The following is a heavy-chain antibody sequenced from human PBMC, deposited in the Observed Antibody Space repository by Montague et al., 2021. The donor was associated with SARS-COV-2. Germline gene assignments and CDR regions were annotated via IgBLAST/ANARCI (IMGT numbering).Heavy chain of an antibody. CDR1: GDSIIPGDC. Sequence: SETLSLTCAVYGDSIIPGDCSRCVSPPPGTGLTRPGQIHEWGTTNRTPFTKSLLTTSVDKPKNQVSLELKSVTAADTSLSYCMRAGGRVNRLTVWGQGVLVTVSS. CDR2: IHEWGTT. J-gene: IGHJ4*02. D-gene: IGHD4-23*01. V-gene: IGHV4-4*02. CDR3: MRAGGRVNRLTV.